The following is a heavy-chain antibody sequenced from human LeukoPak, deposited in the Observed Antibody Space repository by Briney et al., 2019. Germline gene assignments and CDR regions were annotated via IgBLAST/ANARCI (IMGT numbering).Heavy chain of an antibody. CDR1: GFSFSSYE. J-gene: IGHJ6*04. Sequence: GGSLRLSCAASGFSFSSYEMNWVRQAPGKGLERISYISASGTLTHYADSVEGRFTISRDNAKNSLFLQMNSLRGEDTAVYYCARDGTPIYSSGWVYMDVWGRGTTVTITS. CDR3: ARDGTPIYSSGWVYMDV. D-gene: IGHD6-25*01. V-gene: IGHV3-48*03. CDR2: ISASGTLT.